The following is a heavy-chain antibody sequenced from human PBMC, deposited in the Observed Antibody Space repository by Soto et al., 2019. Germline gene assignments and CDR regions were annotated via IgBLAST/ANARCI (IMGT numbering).Heavy chain of an antibody. J-gene: IGHJ3*02. Sequence: ASVTVSCKASGYTFTSYGISWVRQAPGQGLEWMGWISAYNGNTNYAQKLQGRVTMTTDTSTSTAYMELRSLRSDDTAVYYCARDKWFGERRLAIDAFDIWGQGTMVTVSS. CDR1: GYTFTSYG. D-gene: IGHD3-10*01. CDR2: ISAYNGNT. V-gene: IGHV1-18*01. CDR3: ARDKWFGERRLAIDAFDI.